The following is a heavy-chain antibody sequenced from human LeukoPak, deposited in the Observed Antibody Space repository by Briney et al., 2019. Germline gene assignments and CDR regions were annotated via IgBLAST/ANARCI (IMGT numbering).Heavy chain of an antibody. CDR1: GFTFSSYA. D-gene: IGHD3-10*01. J-gene: IGHJ6*03. CDR2: ISYDGSNK. Sequence: GGSLRLSCAASGFTFSSYAMHWVRQAPGKGLEWVAVISYDGSNKYYADSVKGRFTLSRDNSKNTLYLQLNSLRAEDTAIYYCAKDPHYYGSGTYSYYMDVWGKGTTVTISS. CDR3: AKDPHYYGSGTYSYYMDV. V-gene: IGHV3-30*04.